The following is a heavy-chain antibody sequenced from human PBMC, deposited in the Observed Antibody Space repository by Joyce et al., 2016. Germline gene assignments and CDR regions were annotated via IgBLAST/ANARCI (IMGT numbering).Heavy chain of an antibody. D-gene: IGHD2-21*02. CDR2: IYPGDST. Sequence: EVQLVESGGGLIQPGGSLRLSCTASGFSVSSQHMSWLRQAPGRGLDWVSIIYPGDSTYHAATVTGRFTISRDSSKNTLFLQMNSLRVEDTAIYYCVSATAPNQADYWGQGTLVTVST. CDR3: VSATAPNQADY. CDR1: GFSVSSQH. J-gene: IGHJ4*02. V-gene: IGHV3-53*01.